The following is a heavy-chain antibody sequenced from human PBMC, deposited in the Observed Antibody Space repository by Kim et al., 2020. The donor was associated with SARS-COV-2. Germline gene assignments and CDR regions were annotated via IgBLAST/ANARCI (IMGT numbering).Heavy chain of an antibody. J-gene: IGHJ6*02. CDR3: ARSSSSGHYGYYVYPVNV. Sequence: SETLSLTCTVSGGSVNSRDYYWNWIRQTPGKGLEWLGYIYYNGRTDNNPSLKSRVTLSIDTSMSQFSLTLTSVTAADTAIYYCARSSSSGHYGYYVYPVNVWGQGTTVTVS. D-gene: IGHD3-22*01. V-gene: IGHV4-61*08. CDR1: GGSVNSRDYY. CDR2: IYYNGRT.